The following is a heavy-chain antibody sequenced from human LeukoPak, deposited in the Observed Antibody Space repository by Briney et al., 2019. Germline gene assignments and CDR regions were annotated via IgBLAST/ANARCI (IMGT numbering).Heavy chain of an antibody. CDR3: ARIRGSRYYFYS. J-gene: IGHJ4*02. CDR2: IDWDDDK. Sequence: SGPTLVNPTQTLTLTCTFSAFSLSTSGMCVSWIRQPPGKALEWLARIDWDDDKFYSTSLKTRLTTSKDTSKNQVVLKMTNMDPVDTATYYCARIRGSRYYFYSWGQGTLVTVSS. CDR1: AFSLSTSGMC. D-gene: IGHD6-13*01. V-gene: IGHV2-70*17.